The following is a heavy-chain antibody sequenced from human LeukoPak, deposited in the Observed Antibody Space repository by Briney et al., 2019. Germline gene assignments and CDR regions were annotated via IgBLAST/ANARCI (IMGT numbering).Heavy chain of an antibody. J-gene: IGHJ4*02. D-gene: IGHD3-10*01. Sequence: SETLSLTCAVYGGSFSGYYWSWIRQPPGKGLEWIGEINHSGSTNYNPSLKSRVTISIHTSKNQFSLRLSSVTAADTAVYYCATMMYGSGNYYNSDYWGQGTLVTVSS. V-gene: IGHV4-34*01. CDR1: GGSFSGYY. CDR3: ATMMYGSGNYYNSDY. CDR2: INHSGST.